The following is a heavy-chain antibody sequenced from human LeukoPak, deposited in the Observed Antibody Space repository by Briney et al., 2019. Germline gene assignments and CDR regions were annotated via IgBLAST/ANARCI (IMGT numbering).Heavy chain of an antibody. Sequence: SETLSLTCTVSGGSISSSSYYWGWIRQPPGKGLEWIGSIYYSGSTYYSPSLKSRVTISVDTSKNQFSLKLSSVTAADTAVYYCARQRDDSGGYYSYWGQGTLVTVSS. CDR3: ARQRDDSGGYYSY. D-gene: IGHD3-22*01. J-gene: IGHJ4*02. CDR2: IYYSGST. V-gene: IGHV4-39*01. CDR1: GGSISSSSYY.